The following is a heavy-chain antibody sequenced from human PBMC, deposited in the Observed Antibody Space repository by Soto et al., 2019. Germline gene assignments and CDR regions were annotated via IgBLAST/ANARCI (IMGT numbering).Heavy chain of an antibody. CDR3: AREPKQNYDSSPWNGGFDS. CDR2: IYYTGNN. CDR1: GDSISSPHYY. Sequence: SETLSLTCTVSGDSISSPHYYWTWIRQPPGKGLEWVGYIYYTGNNFYNPALNSRVAMSVDPSTNQFSLKLAYVTDADTAVYFCAREPKQNYDSSPWNGGFDSWGPGTLVTVSS. V-gene: IGHV4-30-4*01. J-gene: IGHJ4*02. D-gene: IGHD3-22*01.